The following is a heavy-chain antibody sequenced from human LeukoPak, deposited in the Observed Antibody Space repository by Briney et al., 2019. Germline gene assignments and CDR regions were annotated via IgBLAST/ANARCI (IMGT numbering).Heavy chain of an antibody. J-gene: IGHJ4*02. V-gene: IGHV3-33*01. Sequence: GGSLRLSCTASGFTFSNYGMHWVRQAPGKGLEWVAVIWSGGRNKYYADSVKGRFTISRDNSKNTLDLQMISLRADDTAVYYCVRELGPFTGFDYWGQGTLVTVFS. CDR2: IWSGGRNK. CDR3: VRELGPFTGFDY. D-gene: IGHD3-16*01. CDR1: GFTFSNYG.